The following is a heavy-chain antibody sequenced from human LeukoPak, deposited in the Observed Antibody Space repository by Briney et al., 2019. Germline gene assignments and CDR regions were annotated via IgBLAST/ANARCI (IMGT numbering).Heavy chain of an antibody. CDR1: GFTFSSYA. CDR3: AKDMGSGTPTYFDY. V-gene: IGHV3-23*01. Sequence: GGSLRLSCAASGFTFSSYAMSWVRQAPGKGLEWVSGISGSGGRTYYADSVKGRFTISRDNSKNTLYLQMNSLRAEDTAVYYCAKDMGSGTPTYFDYWGQGTLVTVSS. J-gene: IGHJ4*02. D-gene: IGHD1-14*01. CDR2: ISGSGGRT.